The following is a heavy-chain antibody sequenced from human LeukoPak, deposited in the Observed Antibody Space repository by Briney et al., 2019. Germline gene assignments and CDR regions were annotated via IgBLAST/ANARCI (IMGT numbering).Heavy chain of an antibody. V-gene: IGHV3-21*01. Sequence: GGSLRLSCAASGFTFSSYAMSWVRQAPGKGLEWVSSISSSSSYIYYADSVKGRFTISRDNAKNSLYLQMNSLRAEDTAVYYCARGMYSSSWYFDYWGQGTLVTVSS. D-gene: IGHD6-13*01. J-gene: IGHJ4*02. CDR2: ISSSSSYI. CDR1: GFTFSSYA. CDR3: ARGMYSSSWYFDY.